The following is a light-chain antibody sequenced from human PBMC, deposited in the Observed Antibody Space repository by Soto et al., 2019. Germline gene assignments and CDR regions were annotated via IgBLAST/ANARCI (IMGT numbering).Light chain of an antibody. CDR3: SSYTSTHYV. V-gene: IGLV2-14*01. CDR1: STDVGGYNY. CDR2: EVS. J-gene: IGLJ1*01. Sequence: QSALSQPASVSGSSGQSITISCTGSSTDVGGYNYVSWYQQLPGKAPKLMIFEVSNRPSGVSYRFAGSKSGNTASLTISGLQAEDEADYYCSSYTSTHYVFGTGTKVTFL.